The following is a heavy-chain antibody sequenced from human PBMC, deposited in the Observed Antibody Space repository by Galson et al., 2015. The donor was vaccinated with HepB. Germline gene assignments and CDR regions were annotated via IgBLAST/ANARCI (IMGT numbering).Heavy chain of an antibody. J-gene: IGHJ4*02. CDR1: GFTFSSYA. Sequence: SLRLSCAASGFTFSSYAMSWVRQAPGKGLEWVSSISVSGGATYYAGSVKGRFTISRDNAKNSLHLQMNSLRAEDTAVYYCARDDVDQDFEVVVAATRSTFDYWGQGTLVTVSS. D-gene: IGHD2-15*01. V-gene: IGHV3-23*01. CDR2: ISVSGGAT. CDR3: ARDDVDQDFEVVVAATRSTFDY.